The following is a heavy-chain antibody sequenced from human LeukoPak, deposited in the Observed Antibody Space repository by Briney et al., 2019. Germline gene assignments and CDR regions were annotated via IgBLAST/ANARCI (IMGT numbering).Heavy chain of an antibody. V-gene: IGHV3-20*04. CDR2: INWNGGST. Sequence: GGSLRLSCAASGFTFDDYGMSWVRQAPGKGLEWVSGINWNGGSTYYADSVKGRFTISRDNSKNTLYLQMNSLRAEDTAVYYCARGYSSSWYTIWGQGTLVTVSS. CDR1: GFTFDDYG. D-gene: IGHD6-13*01. CDR3: ARGYSSSWYTI. J-gene: IGHJ4*02.